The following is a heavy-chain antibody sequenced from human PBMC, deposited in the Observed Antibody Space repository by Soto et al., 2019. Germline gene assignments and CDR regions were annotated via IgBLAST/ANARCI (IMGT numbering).Heavy chain of an antibody. J-gene: IGHJ3*02. CDR1: GGAISSYY. V-gene: IGHV4-59*01. D-gene: IGHD6-19*01. CDR2: IYYSGST. Sequence: SETLSLTCTVSGGAISSYYWSWIRQPPGKGLEWIGYIYYSGSTNYNPSLRSRVTISVGASKNQFPLKLSSVSAPDTAVYYCARGLAPTSFDAFDIWGQGTIVTVSS. CDR3: ARGLAPTSFDAFDI.